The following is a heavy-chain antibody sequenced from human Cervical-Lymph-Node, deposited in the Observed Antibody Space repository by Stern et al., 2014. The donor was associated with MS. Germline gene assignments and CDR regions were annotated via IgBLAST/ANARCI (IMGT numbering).Heavy chain of an antibody. J-gene: IGHJ4*02. Sequence: EVQLVESGGGLVQPGRSLRLSCVGSGFSFDDHAMHWVRQAPGKGLEWVSGITWNSGVIVYADSVKGRFTISRDNTKNSLYLQMNSLTEDDTALYYCVKDPDPVGGYYFDSWGQGTLVTVSS. CDR2: ITWNSGVI. V-gene: IGHV3-9*01. CDR3: VKDPDPVGGYYFDS. CDR1: GFSFDDHA. D-gene: IGHD6-19*01.